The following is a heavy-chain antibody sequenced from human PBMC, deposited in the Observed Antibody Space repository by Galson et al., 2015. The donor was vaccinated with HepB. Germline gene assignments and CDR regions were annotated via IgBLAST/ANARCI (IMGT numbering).Heavy chain of an antibody. CDR3: AKGGIIRGVVVSTPGFDH. Sequence: SLRLSCAASGFTFNSYDMHWVRQVPGEGLEWLGLISYDESTKKYSDSVKGRFTISRDTSTNTLYLQMNRLRPDDTAVYYCAKGGIIRGVVVSTPGFDHWGQGTLVTVA. CDR2: ISYDESTK. D-gene: IGHD2-21*01. J-gene: IGHJ4*02. CDR1: GFTFNSYD. V-gene: IGHV3-30*18.